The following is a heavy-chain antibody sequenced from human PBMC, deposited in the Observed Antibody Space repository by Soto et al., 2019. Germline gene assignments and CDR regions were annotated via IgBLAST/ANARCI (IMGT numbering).Heavy chain of an antibody. Sequence: QVQLVQSGAEMKKPGSSLKVSCQSSGGTFNTYAMNWVRQAPGQGPEWMGDISPMFGAANYATKFQGRVTITADESTGTSYMQLRSLTSEDTALYFCAREVQVHTPAFVYWGQGTLVTVSS. CDR1: GGTFNTYA. CDR2: ISPMFGAA. D-gene: IGHD3-10*01. J-gene: IGHJ4*02. CDR3: AREVQVHTPAFVY. V-gene: IGHV1-69*19.